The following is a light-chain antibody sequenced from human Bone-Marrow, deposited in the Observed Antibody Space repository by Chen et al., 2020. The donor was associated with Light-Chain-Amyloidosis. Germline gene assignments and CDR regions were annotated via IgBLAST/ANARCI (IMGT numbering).Light chain of an antibody. CDR3: QVWXRSSDRPV. CDR2: DDS. V-gene: IGLV3-21*02. J-gene: IGLJ3*02. Sequence: SYVLTQPSSVSVAPGQTATIACGGNHIGSTSVHWYQQTPGQAPLPVVNDDSDRPSGIPERLSGSKSGKTATLTISRDEAGDEADYYXQVWXRSSDRPVFGGGTKLTVL. CDR1: HIGSTS.